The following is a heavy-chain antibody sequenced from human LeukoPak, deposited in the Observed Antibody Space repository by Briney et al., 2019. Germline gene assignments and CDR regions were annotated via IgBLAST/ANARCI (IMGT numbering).Heavy chain of an antibody. J-gene: IGHJ4*02. V-gene: IGHV1-18*01. D-gene: IGHD6-13*01. CDR1: GYTFTSYG. Sequence: GASVKVSCKASGYTFTSYGISWVRQAPGQGLEWMGWISAYNGNTNYAQKLQGRVTMTTDTSTSTAYMELRSLRSDDTAVYYCARDQGRQQPNEFDYWGQGTLVTVSS. CDR3: ARDQGRQQPNEFDY. CDR2: ISAYNGNT.